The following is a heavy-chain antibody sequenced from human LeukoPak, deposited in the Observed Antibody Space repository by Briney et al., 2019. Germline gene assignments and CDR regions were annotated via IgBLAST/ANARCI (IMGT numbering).Heavy chain of an antibody. J-gene: IGHJ5*02. V-gene: IGHV1-18*01. CDR2: ISAYNGNT. CDR1: GYTFTSYG. CDR3: ACIYDFWSGYPTNWFDH. D-gene: IGHD3-3*01. Sequence: ASVKVSCKASGYTFTSYGISWVRQAPGQGLEWMGWISAYNGNTNYAQKLQGRVTMTTDTSTSTAYMELRSLRSDDTAVYYCACIYDFWSGYPTNWFDHWGQGTLVTVSS.